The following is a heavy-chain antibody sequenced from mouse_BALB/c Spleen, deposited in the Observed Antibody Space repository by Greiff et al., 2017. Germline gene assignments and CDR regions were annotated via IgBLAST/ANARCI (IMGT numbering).Heavy chain of an antibody. J-gene: IGHJ2*01. CDR2: ISSGGSYT. CDR1: GFTFSSYT. Sequence: EVKVVESGGGLVKPGGSLKLSCAASGFTFSSYTMSWVRQTPEKRLEWVATISSGGSYTYYPASVKGRFTISRDNAKNTLYLQMRSLKSEDTAMYYCTRDRGLRGGGFDDWGQGTTLTVSA. V-gene: IGHV5-6-4*01. D-gene: IGHD2-2*01. CDR3: TRDRGLRGGGFDD.